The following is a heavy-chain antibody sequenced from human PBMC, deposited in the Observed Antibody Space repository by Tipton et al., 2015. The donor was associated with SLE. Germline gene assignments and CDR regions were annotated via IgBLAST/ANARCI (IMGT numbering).Heavy chain of an antibody. V-gene: IGHV4-61*02. J-gene: IGHJ6*02. Sequence: TLSLTCTVSGGSISSGGHYWSWIRQPAGKGLEWIGRIHASGSSGSTEYNPSLKSRVSMSLDTSKNQFSLKLGSLTAADTAVYYCARVVTVGAAHYYDIDVWGQGTRVTVSS. D-gene: IGHD2-21*02. CDR2: IHASGSSGST. CDR1: GGSISSGGHY. CDR3: ARVVTVGAAHYYDIDV.